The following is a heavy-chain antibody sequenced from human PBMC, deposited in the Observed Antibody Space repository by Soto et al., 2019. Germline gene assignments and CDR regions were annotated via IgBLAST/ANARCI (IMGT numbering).Heavy chain of an antibody. CDR2: MYYAGST. CDR1: GGSIRSGNYY. V-gene: IGHV4-31*03. CDR3: ARERDTSGWYGGFSLDF. J-gene: IGHJ4*02. Sequence: QVQLQESGPGLVKPSQTLSLTCTVSGGSIRSGNYYWSWIRQLPGKGLEWIGYMYYAGSTSYNPSHESRVTISRYTSENQFSLKMSSVTAADTAVYYCARERDTSGWYGGFSLDFWGQGALVTVSS. D-gene: IGHD6-19*01.